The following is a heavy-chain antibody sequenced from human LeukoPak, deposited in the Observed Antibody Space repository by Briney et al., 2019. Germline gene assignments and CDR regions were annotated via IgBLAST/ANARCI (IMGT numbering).Heavy chain of an antibody. CDR2: IYPGDSDT. V-gene: IGHV5-51*01. D-gene: IGHD6-13*01. CDR3: ARTPSHSSSWYVVNY. CDR1: GYSFTSYW. J-gene: IGHJ4*02. Sequence: GESLKISCKGSGYSFTSYWIGWVRQMPGKGLEWMGIIYPGDSDTRYSPSFQGQVTISADKSISTAYLQRSSLKASDTAMYYCARTPSHSSSWYVVNYWGQGTLVTVSS.